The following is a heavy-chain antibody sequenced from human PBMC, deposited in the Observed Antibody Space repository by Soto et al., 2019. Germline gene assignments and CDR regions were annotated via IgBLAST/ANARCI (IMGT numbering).Heavy chain of an antibody. J-gene: IGHJ6*02. CDR3: AAEGVVVPAAINGMDV. CDR2: IVVGSGNT. Sequence: ASVKVSCKASGFTFTSSAVQWVRQARGQRLEWIGWIVVGSGNTNYAQKFQERVTITRDMSTSTAYMELGSLRSEDTAVYYSAAEGVVVPAAINGMDVWGQGTTVTVSS. CDR1: GFTFTSSA. V-gene: IGHV1-58*01. D-gene: IGHD2-2*02.